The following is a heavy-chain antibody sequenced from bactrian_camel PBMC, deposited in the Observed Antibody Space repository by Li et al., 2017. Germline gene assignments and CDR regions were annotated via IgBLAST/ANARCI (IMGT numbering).Heavy chain of an antibody. CDR1: GFTFSSGY. CDR3: AKDVRGPTWGYEYDY. D-gene: IGHD1*01. V-gene: IGHV3S6*01. CDR2: IYSDGIDT. Sequence: QVQLVESGEALVQPGGSLRLSCAASGFTFSSGYMSWIRQAPGKGLEWVSTIYSDGIDTYYADSVKGRFTISRDNAKNTLYLQLNSLKTEDTAMYYCAKDVRGPTWGYEYDYWGQGTQVTVS. J-gene: IGHJ4*01.